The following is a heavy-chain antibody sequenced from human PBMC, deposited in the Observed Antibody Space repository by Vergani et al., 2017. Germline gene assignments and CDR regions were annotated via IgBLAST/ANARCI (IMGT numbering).Heavy chain of an antibody. V-gene: IGHV1-8*01. CDR2: MNPNSGNK. CDR3: ARGLGAEAFDI. D-gene: IGHD1-14*01. Sequence: QVQLVQSGAEVKKPGASVKVSCKASGYTFNSYDIHWVRQATRKGLEWMGWMNPNSGNKGYAQKFQDRVIMTRNTYISTAYMELSSLRSEDTAVYDCARGLGAEAFDIWGQGTMVTVSS. J-gene: IGHJ3*02. CDR1: GYTFNSYD.